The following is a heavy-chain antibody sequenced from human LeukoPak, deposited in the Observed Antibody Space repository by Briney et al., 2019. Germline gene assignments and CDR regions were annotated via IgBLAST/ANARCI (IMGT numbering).Heavy chain of an antibody. V-gene: IGHV3-30*02. CDR1: GFTFSSYA. CDR3: AKDYEQQLGGAHYYFDY. CDR2: IQFDGSNK. D-gene: IGHD6-13*01. J-gene: IGHJ4*02. Sequence: PGGSLRLSCAASGFTFSSYAMSWVRQAPGKGLEWLTFIQFDGSNKLYADSVKGRFTVSRDTSKNTVYLQMTSLRVEDTAVYYCAKDYEQQLGGAHYYFDYWGQGTLVTVSS.